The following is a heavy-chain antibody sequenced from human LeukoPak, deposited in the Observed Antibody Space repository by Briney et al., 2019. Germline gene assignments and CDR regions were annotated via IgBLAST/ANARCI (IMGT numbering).Heavy chain of an antibody. D-gene: IGHD6-13*01. Sequence: ASVKVSCKASGYTFTSYGISWVRQAPGQGLEWMGWISAYNGNTNYAQKLQGRVTMTTDTSTSTAYMELRSLRSDDTAVYYCARAHDSSSWSLVYYYYYMDVWGKGTTVTISS. CDR1: GYTFTSYG. J-gene: IGHJ6*03. CDR2: ISAYNGNT. V-gene: IGHV1-18*01. CDR3: ARAHDSSSWSLVYYYYYMDV.